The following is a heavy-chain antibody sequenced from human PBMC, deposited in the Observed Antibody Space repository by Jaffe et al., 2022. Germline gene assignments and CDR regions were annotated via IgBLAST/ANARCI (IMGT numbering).Heavy chain of an antibody. CDR3: AKSWDLEWLLFRGCFDY. CDR1: GFTFSSYA. CDR2: ISGSGGST. D-gene: IGHD3-3*01. Sequence: EVQLLESGGGLVQPGGSLRLSCAASGFTFSSYAMSWVRQAPGKGLEWVSAISGSGGSTYYADSVKGRFTISRDNSKNTLYLQMNSLRAEDTAVYYCAKSWDLEWLLFRGCFDYWGQGTLVTVSS. J-gene: IGHJ4*02. V-gene: IGHV3-23*01.